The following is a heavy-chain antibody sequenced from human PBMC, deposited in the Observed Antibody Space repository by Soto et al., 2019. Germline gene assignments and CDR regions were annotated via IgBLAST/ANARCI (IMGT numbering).Heavy chain of an antibody. Sequence: GGSLRLSCAASGFTFSNAWMNWVRQAPGKGLEWVGRIKSKTDGGTTDYAAPVKGRFTISRDDSKNTLYLQMNGLKTEDTAVYYCTTDPGFIVGATYIPRRDYYYYYGMDVWGQGTTVTVSS. CDR3: TTDPGFIVGATYIPRRDYYYYYGMDV. J-gene: IGHJ6*02. D-gene: IGHD1-26*01. CDR1: GFTFSNAW. CDR2: IKSKTDGGTT. V-gene: IGHV3-15*07.